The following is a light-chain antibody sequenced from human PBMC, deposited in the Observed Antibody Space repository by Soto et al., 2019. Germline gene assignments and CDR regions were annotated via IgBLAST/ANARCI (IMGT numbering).Light chain of an antibody. CDR3: QQSFSTPT. CDR2: AAS. CDR1: QTISTF. J-gene: IGKJ4*01. Sequence: DIQMTQSPSSLSASVGDRVTITCRASQTISTFVNWYQQQPGKAPKLLIFAASSLHTGVPSRFGGSGSGTDFTLTISSLQPEDFETYYCQQSFSTPTFGGGTKVDIK. V-gene: IGKV1-39*01.